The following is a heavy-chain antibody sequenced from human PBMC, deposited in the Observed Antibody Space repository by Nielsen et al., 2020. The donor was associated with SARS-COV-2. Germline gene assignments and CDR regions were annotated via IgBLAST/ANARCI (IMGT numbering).Heavy chain of an antibody. Sequence: GESLKISCVASGFIISNTYMSWVRQAPGKGLEWVSVIYSGGSTHYADAVKGRFTISRDNSKNKLYLQMNSLRPDDTAVYYCASAVAHFGGLDHWGQGTLVTVSS. CDR1: GFIISNTY. CDR3: ASAVAHFGGLDH. D-gene: IGHD3-16*01. CDR2: IYSGGST. V-gene: IGHV3-53*01. J-gene: IGHJ4*02.